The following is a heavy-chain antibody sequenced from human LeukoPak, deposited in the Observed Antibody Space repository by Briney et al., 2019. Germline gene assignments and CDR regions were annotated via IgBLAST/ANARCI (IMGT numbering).Heavy chain of an antibody. V-gene: IGHV3-30*18. CDR2: ISYEGRTT. Sequence: GGSLRLSCAGAGFTFSNYGMHWVRQAPGKGLEWVAVISYEGRTTYYADSVKGRFTISRDNSRNTLFLQMDSLRPEDTAVYYCAKAGSYYYYYGMDVWGQGTTVTVSS. D-gene: IGHD1-14*01. CDR1: GFTFSNYG. CDR3: AKAGSYYYYYGMDV. J-gene: IGHJ6*02.